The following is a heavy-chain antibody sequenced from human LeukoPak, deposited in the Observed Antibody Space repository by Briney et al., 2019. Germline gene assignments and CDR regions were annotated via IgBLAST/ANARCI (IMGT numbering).Heavy chain of an antibody. CDR2: ISSSSSYI. D-gene: IGHD3-10*01. CDR3: ASWITMVRGVIRGMDV. CDR1: GFTFSSYS. J-gene: IGHJ6*02. V-gene: IGHV3-21*01. Sequence: GGSLRLSCAASGFTFSSYSMNCVRQAPGKGLEWVSSISSSSSYIYYADSVKGRFTISRDNAKHSLYLQMNSLRAEDTAVYYCASWITMVRGVIRGMDVWGQGTTVTVSS.